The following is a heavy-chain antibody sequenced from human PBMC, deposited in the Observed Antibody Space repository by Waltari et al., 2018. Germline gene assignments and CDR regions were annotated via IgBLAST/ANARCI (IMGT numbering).Heavy chain of an antibody. CDR3: ARDLGYCSNGLCFHFDS. V-gene: IGHV4-4*07. CDR1: GGSMSSSN. J-gene: IGHJ4*02. D-gene: IGHD2-8*01. CDR2: IYTSGTT. Sequence: QVQLQESGPGLVKPSETLSLIGNVSGGSMSSSNGNWIRQPAGKGPGWIGRIYTSGTTNYNPSLKSRVTMSLDTSKNQFSLKLSSVTAADTAVYYCARDLGYCSNGLCFHFDSWGQGTLVTVSS.